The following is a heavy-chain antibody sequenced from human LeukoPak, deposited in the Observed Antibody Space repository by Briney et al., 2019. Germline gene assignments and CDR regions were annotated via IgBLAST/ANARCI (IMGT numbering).Heavy chain of an antibody. J-gene: IGHJ6*02. CDR1: GFTFSNAW. Sequence: GGSLRLSCAASGFTFSNAWMSWVRQAPGKGLEWVGRIKSKTDGGTTDYAAPVKGRFTISRDDSKNTLYLQMNSLKTEDTAVYYCTRVNDYHYGMDVWGQGTTVTVSS. CDR2: IKSKTDGGTT. CDR3: TRVNDYHYGMDV. V-gene: IGHV3-15*01.